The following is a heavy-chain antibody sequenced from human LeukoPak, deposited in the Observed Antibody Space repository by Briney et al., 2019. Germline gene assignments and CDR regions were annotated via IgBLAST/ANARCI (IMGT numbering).Heavy chain of an antibody. CDR2: ISYDGSNK. J-gene: IGHJ5*02. CDR1: GFTFSSYA. V-gene: IGHV3-30*01. Sequence: PGGSLRLSCAASGFTFSSYAMHWVRQAPGKGLEWVAVISYDGSNKYYADSVKGRFTISRDNSKNTLYLQMNSLRAEDTAVYYCARDRRWGQLVRGETWFDPWGQGTLVTVSS. D-gene: IGHD6-13*01. CDR3: ARDRRWGQLVRGETWFDP.